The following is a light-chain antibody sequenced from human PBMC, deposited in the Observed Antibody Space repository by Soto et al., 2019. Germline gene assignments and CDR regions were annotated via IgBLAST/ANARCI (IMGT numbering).Light chain of an antibody. CDR2: KAS. CDR1: HSISSY. CDR3: QKYNSFPWT. J-gene: IGKJ1*01. Sequence: DIQMTQSPSTLSASVGDRVTITCRASHSISSYLTWYQQKPGKAPKLLIYKASNLESGVPSRFSGSGSGTEFTLTISSLQPDDFADYYCQKYNSFPWTFGQGTKVEIK. V-gene: IGKV1-5*03.